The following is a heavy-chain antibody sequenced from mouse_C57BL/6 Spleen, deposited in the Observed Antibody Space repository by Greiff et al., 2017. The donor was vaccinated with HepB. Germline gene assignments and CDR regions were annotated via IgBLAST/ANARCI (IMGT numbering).Heavy chain of an antibody. D-gene: IGHD1-1*01. Sequence: EVKLVESGPELVKPGASVKISCKASGYSFTGYYMNWVKQSPEKSLEWIGEINPSTGGTTYNQKFKAKATLTVDKSSSTAYMQLKSLTSEDSAVYYCARYYYGSPSYYFDYWGQGTTLTVSS. CDR2: INPSTGGT. V-gene: IGHV1-42*01. CDR3: ARYYYGSPSYYFDY. J-gene: IGHJ2*01. CDR1: GYSFTGYY.